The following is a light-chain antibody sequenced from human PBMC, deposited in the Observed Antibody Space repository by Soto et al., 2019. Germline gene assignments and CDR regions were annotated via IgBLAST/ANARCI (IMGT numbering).Light chain of an antibody. CDR2: DAS. Sequence: EIVLTQSPATLSLYPGERATLSCRASQSVSSYLAWYQQKPGQAPRLLIYDASNRATGIPARFSGSGSGTDFTLTISSLEPEDVAVYYCQQRSDWPPLTFGGGTKVEIK. J-gene: IGKJ4*01. V-gene: IGKV3-11*01. CDR3: QQRSDWPPLT. CDR1: QSVSSY.